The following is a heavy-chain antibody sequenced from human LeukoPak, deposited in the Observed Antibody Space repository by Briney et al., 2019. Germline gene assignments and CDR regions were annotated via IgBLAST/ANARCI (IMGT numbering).Heavy chain of an antibody. V-gene: IGHV4-39*07. J-gene: IGHJ3*02. CDR1: GDSFTSVTDY. D-gene: IGHD3-16*01. Sequence: SETLSLTCTVSGDSFTSVTDYWAWIRQPPGKGLEWIATGDYSGGTYYNPSLESRVAISADMSKNQISLQLTSVTGADTAVYYCAGGEYDYVWGTHDAFDIWGQGTMVTVSS. CDR2: GDYSGGT. CDR3: AGGEYDYVWGTHDAFDI.